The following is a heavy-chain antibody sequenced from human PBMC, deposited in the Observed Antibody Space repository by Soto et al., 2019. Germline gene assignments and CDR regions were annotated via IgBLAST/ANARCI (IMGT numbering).Heavy chain of an antibody. CDR1: GGTFSSYA. CDR2: IIPIFGTA. V-gene: IGHV1-69*06. Sequence: ASVKVSCKASGGTFSSYAISWVRQAPGQGLEWMGGIIPIFGTANYAQKFQGRVTITADKSTSTAYMELSSLRSEDTAVYYCATGGHIVVVTAQGDAFDIWGPGXMVT. D-gene: IGHD2-21*02. CDR3: ATGGHIVVVTAQGDAFDI. J-gene: IGHJ3*02.